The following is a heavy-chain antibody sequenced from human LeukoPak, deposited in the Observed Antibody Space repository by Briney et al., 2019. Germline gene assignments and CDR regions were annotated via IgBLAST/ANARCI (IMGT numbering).Heavy chain of an antibody. V-gene: IGHV4-59*01. CDR3: ARDIYGAFAI. D-gene: IGHD4-17*01. CDR2: IYYSGST. Sequence: SETLSLTCTVSGGSISSYYWSWIRQPPGKGLEWIGYIYYSGSTNYNPSLKSRVTISVDTSKNQFSLRLSSVTAADTAVYLCARDIYGAFAIWGQGTMVTVSS. CDR1: GGSISSYY. J-gene: IGHJ3*02.